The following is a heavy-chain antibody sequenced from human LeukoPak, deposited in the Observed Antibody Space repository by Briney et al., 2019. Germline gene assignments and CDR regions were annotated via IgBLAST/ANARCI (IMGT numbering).Heavy chain of an antibody. Sequence: SETLSLTCIVSGGSISRSSYYWGWIRQPPGKGLEWIGSIYYSGNTYYNPSLKSRVTISVDGSKNQFSLKLSSVTAADTAVYYCARHENRNDGFDYWGQGTLVTVSS. CDR1: GGSISRSSYY. CDR2: IYYSGNT. V-gene: IGHV4-39*01. CDR3: ARHENRNDGFDY. D-gene: IGHD1-1*01. J-gene: IGHJ4*02.